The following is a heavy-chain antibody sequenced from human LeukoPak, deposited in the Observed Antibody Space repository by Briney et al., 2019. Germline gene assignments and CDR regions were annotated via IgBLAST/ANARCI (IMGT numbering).Heavy chain of an antibody. D-gene: IGHD2-2*01. CDR3: ENPLVVVPAEIDYYYYGMDV. Sequence: PGGSLRLSCAASGFTFSSYAMSWVRQAPGKGLEWVSAISGSGGSTYYADSVKGRFTISRDNSKNTLYLQMNSLRAEDTAVYYCENPLVVVPAEIDYYYYGMDVWGQGTTVTVSS. CDR2: ISGSGGST. V-gene: IGHV3-23*01. CDR1: GFTFSSYA. J-gene: IGHJ6*02.